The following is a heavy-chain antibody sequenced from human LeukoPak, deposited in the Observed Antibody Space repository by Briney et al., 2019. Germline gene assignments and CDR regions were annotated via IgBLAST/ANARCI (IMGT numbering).Heavy chain of an antibody. CDR3: ARDAAGYCSGGSCPLFDY. CDR2: INPNSGGT. J-gene: IGHJ4*02. V-gene: IGHV1-2*02. D-gene: IGHD2-15*01. CDR1: GYTFTGYY. Sequence: ASVKVSCKASGYTFTGYYMHWVRQAPGQGLEWMGWINPNSGGTNYAQKFQGRVTMTRDTSISTAYMELSRLRSDDTAVYYCARDAAGYCSGGSCPLFDYWGQGTLVTVSS.